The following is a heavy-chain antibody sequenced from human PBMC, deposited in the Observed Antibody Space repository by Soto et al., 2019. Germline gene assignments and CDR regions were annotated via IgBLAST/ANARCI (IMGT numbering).Heavy chain of an antibody. V-gene: IGHV1-18*01. D-gene: IGHD3-10*01. Sequence: ASVKVSCKASGYTFTSYGISWVRQAPGQGLEWMGWISAYNGNTNYAQKLQGRVTMTTDTSTSTAYMELRSLRSDDTAVYYCARRPGSGSYYGYYYYMDVWGKGNTVTVSS. CDR3: ARRPGSGSYYGYYYYMDV. CDR2: ISAYNGNT. CDR1: GYTFTSYG. J-gene: IGHJ6*03.